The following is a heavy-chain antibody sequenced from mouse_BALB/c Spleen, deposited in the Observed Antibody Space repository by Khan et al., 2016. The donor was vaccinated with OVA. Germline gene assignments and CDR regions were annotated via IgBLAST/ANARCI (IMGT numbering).Heavy chain of an antibody. Sequence: DVQLVESGGDLVKPGGSLKLSCAASGFTFSTYGMSWVRQTPDRRLEWVATVSTGGSYTYYPDSVQGRFTISRDNAKNTLYLLMNSLKSDYTAIFDCTSLDYYYDSGGFAYWGQGTLVTVSA. J-gene: IGHJ3*01. V-gene: IGHV5-6*01. CDR2: VSTGGSYT. D-gene: IGHD1-1*01. CDR3: TSLDYYYDSGGFAY. CDR1: GFTFSTYG.